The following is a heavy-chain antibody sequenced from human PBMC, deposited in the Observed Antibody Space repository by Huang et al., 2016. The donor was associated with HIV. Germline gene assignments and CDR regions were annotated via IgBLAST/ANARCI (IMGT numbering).Heavy chain of an antibody. J-gene: IGHJ4*02. CDR1: GFTFSSYG. Sequence: QVQLVESGGGVVQPGRSLRLSCAASGFTFSSYGMHCVRQGPGKGREWLAFRSYDGRNKDYADSVKGRFTISRDNSKNTLYLQMNSLRAEDTAVYYCAKGPMGGDSSSSGYAYWGQGTLVTVSS. V-gene: IGHV3-30*18. CDR2: RSYDGRNK. D-gene: IGHD6-13*01. CDR3: AKGPMGGDSSSSGYAY.